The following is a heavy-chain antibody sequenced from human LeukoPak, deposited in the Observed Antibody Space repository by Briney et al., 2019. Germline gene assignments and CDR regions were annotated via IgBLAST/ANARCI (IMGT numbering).Heavy chain of an antibody. D-gene: IGHD4-17*01. J-gene: IGHJ4*02. CDR1: GFTFSRYA. CDR2: ISGSGGST. V-gene: IGHV3-23*01. Sequence: GGSLRLSCAASGFTFSRYAMSWVRQAPGKGLEWVSGISGSGGSTYYADSVKGRFTISRDNSKNTLYLQMNSLRAEDTAVYYCAKATQITVTTGYWGQGTLVTVSS. CDR3: AKATQITVTTGY.